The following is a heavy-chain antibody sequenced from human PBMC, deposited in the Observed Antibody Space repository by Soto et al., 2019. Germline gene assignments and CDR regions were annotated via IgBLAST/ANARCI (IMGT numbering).Heavy chain of an antibody. CDR2: VSDSGST. Sequence: SETLSLTCTVSGGPIDYYCWSWIRQPPGKGLEWIGCVSDSGSTNYNPSLRSRVTISVDTSKNQFSLTVNSVTAADTAVYYCARDSTRWFPYHGIDVWGQGTTVTVSS. J-gene: IGHJ6*02. V-gene: IGHV4-59*01. CDR3: ARDSTRWFPYHGIDV. D-gene: IGHD6-13*01. CDR1: GGPIDYYC.